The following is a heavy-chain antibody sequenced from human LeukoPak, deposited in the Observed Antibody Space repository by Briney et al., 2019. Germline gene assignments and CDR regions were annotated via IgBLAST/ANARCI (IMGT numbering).Heavy chain of an antibody. CDR3: ARERDDFWSGHYL. J-gene: IGHJ4*02. V-gene: IGHV3-21*01. D-gene: IGHD3-3*01. CDR1: GFTFSSYN. CDR2: ISSSSSYI. Sequence: GGSLRLSCAASGFTFSSYNMNWVRQAPGKGLEWVSSISSSSSYIYYADSVKGRFTISRDNAKNSLYPRLNSLRAEDTAVYYCARERDDFWSGHYLWGQGTLVTVSS.